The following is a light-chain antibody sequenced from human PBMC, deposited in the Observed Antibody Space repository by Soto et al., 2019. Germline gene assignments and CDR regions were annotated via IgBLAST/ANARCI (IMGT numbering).Light chain of an antibody. CDR3: QQYGGSPYT. CDR1: QSVTNNY. Sequence: PGERATLSCRASQSVTNNYLAWYQQKPGQAPRLLIYGASSRPGGIPDKFSGSGSGTDFTLTINRLEPEDFAVYYCQQYGGSPYTFAQGTKLEI. V-gene: IGKV3-20*01. CDR2: GAS. J-gene: IGKJ2*01.